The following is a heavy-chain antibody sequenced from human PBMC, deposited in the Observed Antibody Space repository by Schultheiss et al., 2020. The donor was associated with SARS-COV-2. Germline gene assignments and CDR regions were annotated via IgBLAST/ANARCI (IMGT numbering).Heavy chain of an antibody. CDR1: GFTFSSYG. D-gene: IGHD6-13*01. CDR3: TTTSSTWLDLDY. Sequence: GGSLRLSCAASGFTFSSYGMHWVRQAPGKGLEWVGRIKSKTDGGTTDYAAPVKGRFTISRDDSKNTLYLQMNSLKTEDTAVYYCTTTSSTWLDLDYWGQGTLVTVSS. J-gene: IGHJ4*02. V-gene: IGHV3-15*01. CDR2: IKSKTDGGTT.